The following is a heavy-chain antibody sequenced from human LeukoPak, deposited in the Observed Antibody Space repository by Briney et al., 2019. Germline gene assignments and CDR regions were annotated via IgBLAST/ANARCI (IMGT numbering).Heavy chain of an antibody. CDR2: ISSSISTK. Sequence: PGGSLRLSCAASGYTFSRFSMSWVRQAPGKGLEWVSYISSSISTKYYAGSVKGRFTISRDNAKNSLYLQMNSLRAEDTAVYYCAELGITMIGGVWGKGTTVTISS. CDR3: AELGITMIGGV. D-gene: IGHD3-10*02. CDR1: GYTFSRFS. V-gene: IGHV3-48*04. J-gene: IGHJ6*04.